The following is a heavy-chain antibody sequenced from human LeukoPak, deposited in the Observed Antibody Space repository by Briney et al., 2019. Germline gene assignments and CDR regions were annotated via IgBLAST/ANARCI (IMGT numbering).Heavy chain of an antibody. CDR2: ISGSGEST. V-gene: IGHV3-23*01. D-gene: IGHD1-26*01. Sequence: GQSLRLSCAASGFTFNNYAMHWVRQAPGKGLERVAAISGSGESTYYEDSVKGRFTISRDNSKNTVDVQMDSLRAEDTAVYYCAKDVGGTNFHYMDVWGKGATVIVSS. J-gene: IGHJ6*03. CDR1: GFTFNNYA. CDR3: AKDVGGTNFHYMDV.